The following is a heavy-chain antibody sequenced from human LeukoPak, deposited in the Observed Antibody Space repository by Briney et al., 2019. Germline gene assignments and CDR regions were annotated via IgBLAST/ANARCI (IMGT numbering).Heavy chain of an antibody. V-gene: IGHV3-21*06. J-gene: IGHJ5*02. Sequence: GGSLRLSCAASGFTVTSYTMNWVRQAQGTGLEWVSSMRSSGLYIYYADSVKGRFTISRDNANNTLYLQMNSLRADDTAVYFCARAQLGYNWFDPWGQGTLVTVSS. CDR1: GFTVTSYT. CDR2: MRSSGLYI. D-gene: IGHD1-1*01. CDR3: ARAQLGYNWFDP.